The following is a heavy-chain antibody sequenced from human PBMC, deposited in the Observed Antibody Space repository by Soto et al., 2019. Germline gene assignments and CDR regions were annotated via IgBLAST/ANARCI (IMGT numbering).Heavy chain of an antibody. CDR2: IFWNNNK. Sequence: SGPTLVNPTQTLTLTCDFSGFSLRSSGVSVGWVRQPPGKALEWVALIFWNNNKRYSPSLRRRLTITKDASKNQVVLTVTNMDPVDTATYYCALRRGYCSGGSCYSIWFDPWGQGTLVTVSS. CDR1: GFSLRSSGVS. D-gene: IGHD2-15*01. J-gene: IGHJ5*02. V-gene: IGHV2-5*01. CDR3: ALRRGYCSGGSCYSIWFDP.